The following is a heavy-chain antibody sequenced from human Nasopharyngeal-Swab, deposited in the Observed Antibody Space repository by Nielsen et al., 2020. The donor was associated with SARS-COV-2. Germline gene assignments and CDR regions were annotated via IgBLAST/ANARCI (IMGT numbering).Heavy chain of an antibody. J-gene: IGHJ4*02. V-gene: IGHV3-73*01. CDR1: GFIFSDSA. CDR3: SRCGGSCYTGKDY. Sequence: GESLKISCAASGFIFSDSAIHWVRQASGKGLEWVGRIRSKGNSYATEYAASVEGRFTISRDDSKNTAYLQMNSLMTEDTAVYYCSRCGGSCYTGKDYWGQGTLVIVSS. CDR2: IRSKGNSYAT. D-gene: IGHD2-15*01.